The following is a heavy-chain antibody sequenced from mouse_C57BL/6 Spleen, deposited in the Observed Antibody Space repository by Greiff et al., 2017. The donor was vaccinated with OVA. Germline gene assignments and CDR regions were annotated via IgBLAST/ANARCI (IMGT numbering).Heavy chain of an antibody. V-gene: IGHV1-54*01. J-gene: IGHJ3*01. CDR2: INPGSGGT. CDR3: ARGETAQAAWFAY. D-gene: IGHD3-2*02. Sequence: QVQLKQSGAELVRPGTSVKVSCKASGYAFTNYLIEWVKQRPGQGLEWIGVINPGSGGTNYNEKFKGKATLTADKSSSTAYMQLSSLTSEDSAVYFCARGETAQAAWFAYWGQGTLVTVSA. CDR1: GYAFTNYL.